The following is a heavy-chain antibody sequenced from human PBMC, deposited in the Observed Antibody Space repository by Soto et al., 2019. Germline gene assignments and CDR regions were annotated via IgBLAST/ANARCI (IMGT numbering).Heavy chain of an antibody. Sequence: QVQLVQSGAEVKKPGSSVNVSCKASGGTFSSYAFSWVRQAPGQGLEWMGGIIPIFGTANYAQKFQGRVTITADESTSTAYMELSSLRSEDTAVYYCASVLELHYYYGMDVWGQGTTATVSS. V-gene: IGHV1-69*12. CDR3: ASVLELHYYYGMDV. CDR1: GGTFSSYA. J-gene: IGHJ6*02. D-gene: IGHD1-7*01. CDR2: IIPIFGTA.